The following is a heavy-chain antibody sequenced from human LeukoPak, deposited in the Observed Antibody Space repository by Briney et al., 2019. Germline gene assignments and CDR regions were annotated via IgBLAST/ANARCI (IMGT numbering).Heavy chain of an antibody. CDR3: ARDGGYSYGLFDY. J-gene: IGHJ4*02. CDR1: GGSISSGDYY. Sequence: SETLSLTCTVSGGSISSGDYYWSWIRQPPGKGLEWIGYIYYSGSTYYNPSLKSRVTISVDTSKNQFSLKLSSVTAANTAVYYCARDGGYSYGLFDYWGQGTLVTVSS. D-gene: IGHD5-18*01. CDR2: IYYSGST. V-gene: IGHV4-30-4*08.